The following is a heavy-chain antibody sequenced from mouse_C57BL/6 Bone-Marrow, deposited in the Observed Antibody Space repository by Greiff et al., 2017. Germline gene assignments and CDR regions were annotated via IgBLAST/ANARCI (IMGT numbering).Heavy chain of an antibody. J-gene: IGHJ3*01. Sequence: EVKVEESGGGLVQPGGSLKLSCAASGFTFSDYYLYWVRQTPEKRLEWVAYISNGGGSTYYPDTVKGRFTISRDNAKNTLYLQMSRLKSEDTAMYYCARGPYWGQGTLVTVSA. CDR3: ARGPY. V-gene: IGHV5-12*01. CDR1: GFTFSDYY. CDR2: ISNGGGST.